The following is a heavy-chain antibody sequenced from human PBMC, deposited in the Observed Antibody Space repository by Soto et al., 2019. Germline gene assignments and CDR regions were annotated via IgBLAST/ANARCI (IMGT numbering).Heavy chain of an antibody. CDR1: GYIFVNYG. CDR3: AMVDNYVTPTPQDV. J-gene: IGHJ6*02. CDR2: ISTYSGNT. Sequence: QVQLVQSGDEVRKPGSSVKVSCKASGYIFVNYGIAWVRQAPGQGLEWMGWISTYSGNTHYASKVQGRLTMTTDTSTSTAYMELGSLTSDDTAVYYCAMVDNYVTPTPQDVWGPGTTVTVSS. D-gene: IGHD3-16*01. V-gene: IGHV1-18*01.